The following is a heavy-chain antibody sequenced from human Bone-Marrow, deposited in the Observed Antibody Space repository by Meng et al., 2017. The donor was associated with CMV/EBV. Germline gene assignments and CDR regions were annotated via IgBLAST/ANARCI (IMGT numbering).Heavy chain of an antibody. D-gene: IGHD1-26*01. J-gene: IGHJ4*02. CDR1: GAPFSGY. CDR2: ITHSGST. V-gene: IGHV4-34*01. CDR3: APGFRSWSGSYSS. Sequence: QVHRRQWGEGLLKPSGTLSLTWGVYGAPFSGYWSWVRQPPGKGLEWIGEITHSGSTNYNVSLKSRVTISIDTSKNQFSLKLSSVTATDTAVYYCAPGFRSWSGSYSSWGQGTLVTVSS.